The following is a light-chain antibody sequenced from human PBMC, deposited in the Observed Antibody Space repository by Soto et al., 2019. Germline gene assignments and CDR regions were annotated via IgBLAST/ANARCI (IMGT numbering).Light chain of an antibody. Sequence: QSALTQPASVSGSAGQSIAISCTGTSSDVGGYNYVSWYQQHPGKAPKLLLSEVSKRPSGVSDRFSGSKSGNTASLTIYGLQTQDEADYYCSSFTSAYTFVFGTGTKLTVL. CDR3: SSFTSAYTFV. J-gene: IGLJ1*01. CDR2: EVS. V-gene: IGLV2-14*01. CDR1: SSDVGGYNY.